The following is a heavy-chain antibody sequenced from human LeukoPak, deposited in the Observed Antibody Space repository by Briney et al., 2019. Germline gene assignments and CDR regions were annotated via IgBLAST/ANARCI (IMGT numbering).Heavy chain of an antibody. V-gene: IGHV3-30*02. CDR1: GFTFSSYG. CDR3: AKAVCSTSCPFDY. J-gene: IGHJ4*02. CDR2: IRYGGSNR. D-gene: IGHD2-2*01. Sequence: GGSLRLSCAASGFTFSSYGMHWVRQAPGKGLEWVAFIRYGGSNRYYADSVKGRFTISRDNSKNTLYLQMNSLRAEDTAVYYCAKAVCSTSCPFDYWGQGTLVTVSS.